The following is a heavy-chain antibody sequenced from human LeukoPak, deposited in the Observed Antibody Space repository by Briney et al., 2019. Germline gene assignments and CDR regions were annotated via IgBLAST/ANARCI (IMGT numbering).Heavy chain of an antibody. D-gene: IGHD3-10*01. CDR3: ARGFGRFGEVLYPIDC. Sequence: EASVKVSCKASGYTFTGYYMHWVRQAPGQGLEWMGWINPNSGGTNYAQKFQGRVTMTTDTSITTAYVELSRLTFDDTAVYYCARGFGRFGEVLYPIDCWGQGTLVTVSS. J-gene: IGHJ4*02. CDR2: INPNSGGT. V-gene: IGHV1-2*02. CDR1: GYTFTGYY.